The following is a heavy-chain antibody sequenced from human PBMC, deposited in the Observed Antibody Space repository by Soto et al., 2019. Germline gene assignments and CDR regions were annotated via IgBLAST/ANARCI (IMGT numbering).Heavy chain of an antibody. J-gene: IGHJ4*02. D-gene: IGHD1-20*01. CDR2: INQSGIT. CDR3: ARGNGISSRPADY. V-gene: IGHV4-34*01. CDR1: GGCFSNYY. Sequence: PSETLSLTCAVYGGCFSNYYWSWIRQPPGKGLEWIGEINQSGITNYNPSLKSRVTISEDASKNQFSLKLSSVTSADTAVYYCARGNGISSRPADYWGQGTLVTVSS.